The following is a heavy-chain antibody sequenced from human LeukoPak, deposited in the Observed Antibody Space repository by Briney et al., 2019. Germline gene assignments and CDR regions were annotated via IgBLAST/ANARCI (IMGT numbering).Heavy chain of an antibody. CDR2: ISSSGSTI. Sequence: GGSLRLSCAASGFTFSSYEMNWVRQAPGKGLEWVSYISSSGSTIYYADSVKGRFTISRDNAKNSLYLQMNSLRAEDTAVYCCAREEAEIIDYWGQGTLVTVSS. D-gene: IGHD5-24*01. V-gene: IGHV3-48*03. CDR1: GFTFSSYE. CDR3: AREEAEIIDY. J-gene: IGHJ4*02.